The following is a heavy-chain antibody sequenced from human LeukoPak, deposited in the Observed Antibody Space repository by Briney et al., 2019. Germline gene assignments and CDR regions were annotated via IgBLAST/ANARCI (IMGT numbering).Heavy chain of an antibody. CDR1: GFTFSSYW. V-gene: IGHV3-74*01. D-gene: IGHD3-10*01. CDR3: ARDPRDYYGSGSYYLDIWFDP. J-gene: IGHJ5*02. CDR2: INSDGSST. Sequence: GGSLRLSCAASGFTFSSYWMHWVRQAPGKGLVWVSRINSDGSSTSYADSVKGRFTISRDNAKNTLYLQMNSLRAEDTAVYYCARDPRDYYGSGSYYLDIWFDPWGQGTLVTVSS.